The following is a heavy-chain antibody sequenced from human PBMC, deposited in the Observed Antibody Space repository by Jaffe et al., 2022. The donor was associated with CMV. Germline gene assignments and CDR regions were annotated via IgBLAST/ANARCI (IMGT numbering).Heavy chain of an antibody. CDR2: ISSSGSTI. D-gene: IGHD3-3*01. Sequence: EVQLVESGGGLVQPGGSLRLSCAASGFTFSSYEMNWVRQAPGKGLEWVSYISSSGSTIYYADSVKGRFTISRDNAKNSLYLQMNSLRAEDTAVYYCARLRFSRDFDYWGQGTLVTVSS. CDR1: GFTFSSYE. V-gene: IGHV3-48*03. CDR3: ARLRFSRDFDY. J-gene: IGHJ4*02.